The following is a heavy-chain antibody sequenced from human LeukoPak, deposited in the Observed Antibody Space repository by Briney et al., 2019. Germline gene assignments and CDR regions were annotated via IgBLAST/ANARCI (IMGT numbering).Heavy chain of an antibody. CDR3: ARDDGSGYYDY. D-gene: IGHD3-22*01. J-gene: IGHJ4*02. CDR2: VYSSGST. V-gene: IGHV4-4*07. Sequence: SETLSLTCTVSRGSISNYFWSWIRQPAGKGLEWIGRVYSSGSTNYNPSLKSRVTMSVDTSKNQFSLKLSSVTAADTAVYYCARDDGSGYYDYWGQGTLVTVSS. CDR1: RGSISNYF.